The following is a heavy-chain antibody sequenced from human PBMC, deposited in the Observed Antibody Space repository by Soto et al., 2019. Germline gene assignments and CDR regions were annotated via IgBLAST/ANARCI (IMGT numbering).Heavy chain of an antibody. CDR1: GDSVSNSASA. Sequence: SQTLSLTCVISGDSVSNSASAWNWIRQSPSRGLEWLGRTYYTSKWSNDYALSVRSRITINPDTSKNQFSLQLNSVTPEDTAVYYCAGGYGLNVWGQGTTVTVSS. CDR2: TYYTSKWSN. J-gene: IGHJ6*02. CDR3: AGGYGLNV. V-gene: IGHV6-1*01.